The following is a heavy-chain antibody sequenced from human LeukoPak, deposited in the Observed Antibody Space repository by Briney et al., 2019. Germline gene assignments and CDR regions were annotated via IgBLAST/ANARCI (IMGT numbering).Heavy chain of an antibody. V-gene: IGHV3-7*01. Sequence: GGSLRLSCAASEFTFSGYWMNWVRQAPGKGLEWVANIKEDGSEKNYVDSVKGRFIISRDNAKNSLYLQMNSLRAEDTAVYSCARAFRTMDVWGKGTTVTVSS. J-gene: IGHJ6*03. CDR3: ARAFRTMDV. CDR2: IKEDGSEK. D-gene: IGHD2/OR15-2a*01. CDR1: EFTFSGYW.